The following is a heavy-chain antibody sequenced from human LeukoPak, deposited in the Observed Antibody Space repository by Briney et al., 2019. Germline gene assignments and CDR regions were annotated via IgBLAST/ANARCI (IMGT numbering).Heavy chain of an antibody. D-gene: IGHD2-8*01. J-gene: IGHJ4*02. Sequence: GASVKVSCKASGYTFTSYDINWVRQATGQGLEWMGWMNPNSGNTGYAQKFQGRVTMTRNTSISTAYLQWSSLKASDTAMYYCARSMVDWVKGVDYWGQGTLVTVSS. CDR2: MNPNSGNT. CDR3: ARSMVDWVKGVDY. V-gene: IGHV1-8*01. CDR1: GYTFTSYD.